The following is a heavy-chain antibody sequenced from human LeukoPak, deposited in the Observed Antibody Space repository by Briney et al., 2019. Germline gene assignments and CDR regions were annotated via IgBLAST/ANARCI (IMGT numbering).Heavy chain of an antibody. CDR1: GYTFTDYY. J-gene: IGHJ6*03. D-gene: IGHD4-17*01. V-gene: IGHV1-2*02. Sequence: ASVKVSCKASGYTFTDYYLHWVRQAPGQGLEWMGWINPNSGGTNYAQKFQATVITTRDTSFSTAYMELSRLRSDDTAVYYCARGGAVTETYYYYYMDVWGKGTTVTVSS. CDR3: ARGGAVTETYYYYYMDV. CDR2: INPNSGGT.